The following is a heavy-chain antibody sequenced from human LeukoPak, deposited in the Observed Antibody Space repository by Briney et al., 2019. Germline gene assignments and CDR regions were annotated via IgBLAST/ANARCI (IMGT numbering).Heavy chain of an antibody. CDR3: AKKYSSSWYYFDN. D-gene: IGHD6-13*01. V-gene: IGHV3-23*01. J-gene: IGHJ4*02. CDR2: ISGSGGST. Sequence: GGSLRLSCAASGFTFSSYAMSWVRQAPGKGLEWVSAISGSGGSTYYADSVKGRFTISRDNSKNTLYRQMNSLRAEDTAGYYCAKKYSSSWYYFDNWGQGTVVTVSS. CDR1: GFTFSSYA.